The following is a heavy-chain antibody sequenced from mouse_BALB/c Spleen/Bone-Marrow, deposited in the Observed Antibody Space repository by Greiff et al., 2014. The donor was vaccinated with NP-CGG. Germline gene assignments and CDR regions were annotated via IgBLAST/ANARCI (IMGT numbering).Heavy chain of an antibody. CDR2: IRNKANGYTT. J-gene: IGHJ1*01. Sequence: DVHLVESGGGLVQPGGSLRLSCATSGFTFTDYYMSWVRQPPGKALEWLGFIRNKANGYTTEYSASVKGRFTISRDNSQSILYLQMNTLRAEDSATYYCARDKNYGSYWYFDAWGAGTTVTVSS. CDR3: ARDKNYGSYWYFDA. CDR1: GFTFTDYY. V-gene: IGHV7-3*02. D-gene: IGHD2-1*01.